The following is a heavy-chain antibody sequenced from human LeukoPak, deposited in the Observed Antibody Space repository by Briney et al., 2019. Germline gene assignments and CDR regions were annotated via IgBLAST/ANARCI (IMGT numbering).Heavy chain of an antibody. J-gene: IGHJ4*02. CDR3: AKDRGYCSGGSCYFDY. CDR2: IRYDGSNK. D-gene: IGHD2-15*01. CDR1: GFTFSSYG. V-gene: IGHV3-30*02. Sequence: QPGGSLRLSCAASGFTFSSYGMHWVRQAPGKGLEWVAFIRYDGSNKYYADSVKGRFTISRDNSKNTLYLQMNSLRAEDTAVYYCAKDRGYCSGGSCYFDYWGQGTLVTVSS.